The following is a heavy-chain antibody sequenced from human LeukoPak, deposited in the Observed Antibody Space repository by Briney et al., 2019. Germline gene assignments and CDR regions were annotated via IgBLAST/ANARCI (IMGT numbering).Heavy chain of an antibody. J-gene: IGHJ4*02. CDR1: GGTFSSYA. CDR3: ARATDSGYDQTPFDY. D-gene: IGHD5-12*01. V-gene: IGHV1-69*13. CDR2: IIPIFGTA. Sequence: SVKVSCKASGGTFSSYAISWVRQAPGQGLEWMGGIIPIFGTANYAQKFQGRVAITADESTSTAYMELSSLRSEDMAVYYCARATDSGYDQTPFDYWGQGTLVTVSS.